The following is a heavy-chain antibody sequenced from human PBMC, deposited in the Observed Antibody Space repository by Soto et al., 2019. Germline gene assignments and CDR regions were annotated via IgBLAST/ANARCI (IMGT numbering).Heavy chain of an antibody. Sequence: QLQLQESGSGLVKPSQTLSLTCAVSGGSISSGDYSWSWIRQPPGKGLEWIGYMYHSGSTYYNPSLKSRVTISLDRSKNQFSLKLSSVTAADTAVYYCARGGDGDYNYWGQGTLVTVSS. J-gene: IGHJ4*02. CDR2: MYHSGST. D-gene: IGHD4-17*01. V-gene: IGHV4-30-2*01. CDR3: ARGGDGDYNY. CDR1: GGSISSGDYS.